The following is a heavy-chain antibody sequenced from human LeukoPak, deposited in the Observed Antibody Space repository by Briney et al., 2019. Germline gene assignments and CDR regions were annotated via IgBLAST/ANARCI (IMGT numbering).Heavy chain of an antibody. D-gene: IGHD3-9*01. CDR3: ARDYPDYDILTGYQHDAFDI. CDR1: GYTFTSYA. CDR2: INAGNGNT. V-gene: IGHV1-3*01. J-gene: IGHJ3*02. Sequence: ASVKVSCKASGYTFTSYAMHWVRQAPGQRLEWMGWINAGNGNTKYSQKFQGRVTITRDTSASTAYMELSSLRSEDTAVYYCARDYPDYDILTGYQHDAFDIWGQGTMVTVSS.